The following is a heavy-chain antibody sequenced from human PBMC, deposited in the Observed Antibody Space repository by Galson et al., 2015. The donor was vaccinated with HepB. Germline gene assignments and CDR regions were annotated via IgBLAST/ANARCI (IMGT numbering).Heavy chain of an antibody. CDR2: INPNNGGT. J-gene: IGHJ6*02. Sequence: SVKVSCKASGYRFTDYFIHWLRQAPGQGLEWMGWINPNNGGTNFAQKFQGRVAMTRGTSISTAYMELTRLRSDDAAVFFCARELDDELSSASFKSFDVWGQGTTVIVSS. V-gene: IGHV1-2*02. CDR3: ARELDDELSSASFKSFDV. D-gene: IGHD3-3*01. CDR1: GYRFTDYF.